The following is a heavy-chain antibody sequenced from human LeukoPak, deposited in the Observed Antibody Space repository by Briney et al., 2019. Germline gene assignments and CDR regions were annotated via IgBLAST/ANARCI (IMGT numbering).Heavy chain of an antibody. V-gene: IGHV3-30*02. Sequence: GGSLRLSCGASGFTFSSYGMHWVRQAPGKGLEWVAFIRYDGSQKYYADSVKGRFTISRDNSKNTLHLQMNSLRAEDTAVYYCATSCLDVDTAMALDYWGRGTLVTVSS. CDR2: IRYDGSQK. CDR3: ATSCLDVDTAMALDY. CDR1: GFTFSSYG. D-gene: IGHD5-18*01. J-gene: IGHJ4*02.